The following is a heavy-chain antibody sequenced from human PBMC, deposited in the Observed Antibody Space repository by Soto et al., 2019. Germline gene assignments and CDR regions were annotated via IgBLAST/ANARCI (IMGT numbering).Heavy chain of an antibody. CDR1: GFTFSSYE. CDR2: ISGSDNTV. CDR3: ARGQSAQTPDY. J-gene: IGHJ4*02. V-gene: IGHV3-48*03. Sequence: GSLRLSCAASGFTFSSYEMNWVRQAPGKGLEWVSYISGSDNTVYYADSVKGRSTISRDNAKNSLYLQMNSLRVEDTAVYYCARGQSAQTPDYWGQGTLVTVSS.